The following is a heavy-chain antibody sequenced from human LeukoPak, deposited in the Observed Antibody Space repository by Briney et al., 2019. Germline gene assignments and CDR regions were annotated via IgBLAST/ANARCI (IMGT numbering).Heavy chain of an antibody. CDR2: ISYDGSNK. J-gene: IGHJ6*02. Sequence: QPGRSLRLSCAASGFTFSSYGMHWVRQAPGEGLEWGAVISYDGSNKYYADSVKGRFTISRDNYKNTLYLQMNSLRAEDTAVYYCAKAQLAARPGLGHYYYGMDVWGQGTTVTVSS. CDR3: AKAQLAARPGLGHYYYGMDV. V-gene: IGHV3-30*18. D-gene: IGHD6-6*01. CDR1: GFTFSSYG.